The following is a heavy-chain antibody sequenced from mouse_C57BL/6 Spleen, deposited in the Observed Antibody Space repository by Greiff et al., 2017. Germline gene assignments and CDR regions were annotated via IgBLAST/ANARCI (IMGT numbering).Heavy chain of an antibody. CDR3: ARSYYGSSFYAMDY. D-gene: IGHD1-1*01. Sequence: VQRVESGPELVKPGASVKISCKASGYAFSSSWMNWVKQRPGKGLEWIGRIYPGDGDTNYNGKFKGKATLTADKSSSTAYMQLSSLTSEDSAVYFCARSYYGSSFYAMDYWGQGTSVTVSS. CDR2: IYPGDGDT. J-gene: IGHJ4*01. V-gene: IGHV1-82*01. CDR1: GYAFSSSW.